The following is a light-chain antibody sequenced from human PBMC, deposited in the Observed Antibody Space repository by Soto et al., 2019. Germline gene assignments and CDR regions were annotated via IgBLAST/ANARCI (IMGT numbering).Light chain of an antibody. CDR1: HNIDEW. V-gene: IGKV1-5*03. CDR2: RAS. J-gene: IGKJ1*01. Sequence: IQMTQSTSTLAAVVGDRVTITCRASHNIDEWMAWYQHKPGKAPKLLIYRASMLESGVPSRFSGSGSGTEFTLTISGLQPDDFATYYCQQYHRWTFGQGTKVDIK. CDR3: QQYHRWT.